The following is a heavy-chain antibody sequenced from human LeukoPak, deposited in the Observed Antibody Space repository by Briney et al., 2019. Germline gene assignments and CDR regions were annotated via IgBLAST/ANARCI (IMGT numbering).Heavy chain of an antibody. V-gene: IGHV3-7*01. Sequence: PGGSLRLSCAASGFTFSSYWMSWVRQAPGKGLEWVANIKQDGSEKYYVDSVKGRFTISRDNAKNSLYLQMNSLRAEDTAVYYCASTARHYYMDVWGKGTTVTVSS. D-gene: IGHD6-6*01. CDR1: GFTFSSYW. CDR2: IKQDGSEK. J-gene: IGHJ6*03. CDR3: ASTARHYYMDV.